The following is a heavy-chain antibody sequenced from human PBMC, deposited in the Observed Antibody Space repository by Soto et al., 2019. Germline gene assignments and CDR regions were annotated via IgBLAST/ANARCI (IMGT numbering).Heavy chain of an antibody. J-gene: IGHJ6*02. D-gene: IGHD3-10*01. CDR1: GGSISSYY. Sequence: QVQLQESGPGLVKPSETLSLSCTVSGGSISSYYWSWFRQSPGKRMEWIGYVHHSWGSSYNPSLQSRFAISRDPSKSQFSLKLTYVTATDTAVYYCARQGFGPLPGLVDVWGQGTTVTVSS. V-gene: IGHV4-59*08. CDR3: ARQGFGPLPGLVDV. CDR2: VHHSWGS.